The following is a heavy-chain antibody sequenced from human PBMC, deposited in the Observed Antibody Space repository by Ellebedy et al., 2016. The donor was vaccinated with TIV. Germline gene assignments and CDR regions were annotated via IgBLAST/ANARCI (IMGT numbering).Heavy chain of an antibody. CDR1: GFTFDDYA. V-gene: IGHV3-9*01. Sequence: SLKISCAASGFTFDDYAMHWVRQAPGKGLEWVSGISWNSGSIGYADSVKGRFTISRDNAKNSLYLQMNSLRAEDTALYYCAKDIYSYDKGDFDYWGQGTLVTVSS. D-gene: IGHD5-18*01. CDR3: AKDIYSYDKGDFDY. CDR2: ISWNSGSI. J-gene: IGHJ4*02.